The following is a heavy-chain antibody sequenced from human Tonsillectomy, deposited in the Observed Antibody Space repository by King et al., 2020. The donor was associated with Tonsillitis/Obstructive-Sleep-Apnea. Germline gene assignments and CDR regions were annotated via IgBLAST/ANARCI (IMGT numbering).Heavy chain of an antibody. CDR1: GDSFSGYY. D-gene: IGHD2-2*03. J-gene: IGHJ6*03. V-gene: IGHV4-34*01. CDR3: AGYCGSTSCYLPYYYMDV. CDR2: INHSGST. Sequence: LQQWGAGLLKPSETLFLTCAVYGDSFSGYYWSWIRQPPGKGLEWIGEINHSGSTNYNPSLKSRVTISVDTSKNQFSLKLSSVTAADTAVYYCAGYCGSTSCYLPYYYMDVWGKGTTVTVSS.